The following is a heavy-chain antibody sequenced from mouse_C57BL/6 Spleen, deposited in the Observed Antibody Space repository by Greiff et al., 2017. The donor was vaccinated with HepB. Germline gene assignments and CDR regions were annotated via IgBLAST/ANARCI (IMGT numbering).Heavy chain of an antibody. Sequence: EVKLMESGGGLVKPGGSLKLSCAASGFTFSSYTMSWVRQTPEKRLEWVATISGGGGNTYYPDSVKGRFTISRDNAKNTLYLQMSSLRSEDTALYYCARTVASPFDYWGQGTTLTVSS. D-gene: IGHD1-1*01. V-gene: IGHV5-9*01. CDR3: ARTVASPFDY. J-gene: IGHJ2*01. CDR2: ISGGGGNT. CDR1: GFTFSSYT.